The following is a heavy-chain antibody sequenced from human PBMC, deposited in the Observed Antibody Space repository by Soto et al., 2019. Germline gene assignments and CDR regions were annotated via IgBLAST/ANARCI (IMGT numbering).Heavy chain of an antibody. Sequence: LSLTCTVSGGSISSYYWSWIRQPPGKGLEWIGYIYYSGSTNYNPSLKSRVTISVDTSKNQFSLKLSSVTAADTAVYYCASGGSCYSRYCYFDYWGQGTLVTVSS. CDR1: GGSISSYY. CDR3: ASGGSCYSRYCYFDY. D-gene: IGHD2-15*01. J-gene: IGHJ4*02. CDR2: IYYSGST. V-gene: IGHV4-59*01.